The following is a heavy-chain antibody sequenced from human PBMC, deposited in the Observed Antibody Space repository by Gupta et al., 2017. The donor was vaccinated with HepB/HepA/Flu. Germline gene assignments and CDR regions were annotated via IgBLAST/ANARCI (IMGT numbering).Heavy chain of an antibody. Sequence: EVQLLESGGGLVKPGGSMRLSCPASGFKFSDYTMNWVRQAPEKGLEWVSSISSMSNYIYYADSVKGRFTISRDNAKNSLFLQMNRLRSEDTAVYFCARDPFLESSRPPVYWGQGTQVTVSS. CDR1: GFKFSDYT. CDR2: ISSMSNYI. V-gene: IGHV3-21*04. D-gene: IGHD3-3*01. J-gene: IGHJ1*01. CDR3: ARDPFLESSRPPVY.